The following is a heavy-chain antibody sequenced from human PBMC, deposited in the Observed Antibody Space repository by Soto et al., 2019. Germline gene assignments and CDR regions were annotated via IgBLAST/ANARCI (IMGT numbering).Heavy chain of an antibody. J-gene: IGHJ4*02. D-gene: IGHD2-15*01. CDR3: ARRIVGNCYSCSCFDH. Sequence: QLQESGPRLVTPSDTLSLYCSVSGGSIDDSPYYWAWIRQSPGKGLGWIGSFFPSGATYYNPSLASRVVISGGSSSNQSSLHLASVTAADSGTYYCARRIVGNCYSCSCFDHWGQGVLVTVSS. V-gene: IGHV4-39*01. CDR2: FFPSGAT. CDR1: GGSIDDSPYY.